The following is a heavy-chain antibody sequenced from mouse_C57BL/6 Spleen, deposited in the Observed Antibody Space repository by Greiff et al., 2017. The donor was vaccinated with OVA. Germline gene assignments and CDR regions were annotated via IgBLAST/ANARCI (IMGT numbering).Heavy chain of an antibody. Sequence: EVQLVESGGGLVKPGGSLKLSCAASGFTFSDYGMHWVRQAPEKGLEWVASISSGSSTIYYADTVKGRFTISRDNAKNTLFLQMTSLRSEDTAMYYCAMLITTKALYYAMDYWGQGTSVTVSS. CDR3: AMLITTKALYYAMDY. D-gene: IGHD1-1*01. CDR1: GFTFSDYG. J-gene: IGHJ4*01. V-gene: IGHV5-17*01. CDR2: ISSGSSTI.